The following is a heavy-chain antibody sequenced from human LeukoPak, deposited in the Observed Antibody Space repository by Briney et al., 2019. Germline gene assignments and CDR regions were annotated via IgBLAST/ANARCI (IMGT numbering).Heavy chain of an antibody. J-gene: IGHJ5*02. CDR1: GYTFTSYD. Sequence: GASVKVSCKASGYTFTSYDINWVRQATGQGLEWMGWMNPNSGNTGYAQKFQGRVTMTRNTSISTAYMELSSLRSEDTAVYYCARGPWVQLERLRRGDWFDPWGQGTLVTVSS. CDR3: ARGPWVQLERLRRGDWFDP. V-gene: IGHV1-8*01. D-gene: IGHD1-1*01. CDR2: MNPNSGNT.